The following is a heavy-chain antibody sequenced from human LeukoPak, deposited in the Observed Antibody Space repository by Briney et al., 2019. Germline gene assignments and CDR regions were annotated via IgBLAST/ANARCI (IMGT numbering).Heavy chain of an antibody. CDR3: ARDTAMVTDY. D-gene: IGHD5-18*01. CDR2: ISSSNSYI. CDR1: RFTFSSYS. J-gene: IGHJ4*02. V-gene: IGHV3-21*01. Sequence: GGSLRLSCAASRFTFSSYSMNWVRQAPGKGLEWVSSISSSNSYIYYADSVKGRFTISRDNAKNLLYLQMNSLRAEDTAVYYCARDTAMVTDYWGQGTLVIVSS.